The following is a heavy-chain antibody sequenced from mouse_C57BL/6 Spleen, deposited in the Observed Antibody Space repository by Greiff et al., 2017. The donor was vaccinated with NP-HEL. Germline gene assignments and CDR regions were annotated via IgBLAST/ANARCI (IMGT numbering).Heavy chain of an antibody. J-gene: IGHJ4*01. CDR3: ARYYSNYYAMDY. V-gene: IGHV1-59*01. Sequence: QVQLQQPGAELVRPGTSVKLSCKASGYTFTSYWMHWVKRRPGQGLEWIGVIDPSDSYTNYNQKFKGKATLTVDTSSSTAYMQLSSLTSEDSAVYYCARYYSNYYAMDYWGQGTSVTVSS. CDR1: GYTFTSYW. D-gene: IGHD2-5*01. CDR2: IDPSDSYT.